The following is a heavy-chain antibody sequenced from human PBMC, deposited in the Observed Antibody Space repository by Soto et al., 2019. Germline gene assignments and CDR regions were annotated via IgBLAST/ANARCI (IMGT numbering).Heavy chain of an antibody. Sequence: QVTLKESGPVLVKPTETLTLTCTVSGFSLSNARMGVSWIRQPPGKALERIAHIFSNDEKSYSKSLKSRLTISKDTSKSQVVVTMTNMDPVDTATYYCARINSATVTNHWYFDLWGRGTLVTVSS. J-gene: IGHJ2*01. CDR3: ARINSATVTNHWYFDL. CDR1: GFSLSNARMG. V-gene: IGHV2-26*01. CDR2: IFSNDEK. D-gene: IGHD4-17*01.